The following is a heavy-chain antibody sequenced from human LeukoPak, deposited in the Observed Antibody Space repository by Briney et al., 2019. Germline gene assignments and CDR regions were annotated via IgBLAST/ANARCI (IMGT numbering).Heavy chain of an antibody. V-gene: IGHV4-59*01. J-gene: IGHJ4*02. CDR2: IYYSGST. D-gene: IGHD1-1*01. Sequence: SETLSLTCTVSGGSISSYYWSWTRQPPGKRLEWIGYIYYSGSTNYNPSLKSRVTISVDTSKNQFSLKLSSVTAADTAVYYCARSNWNDPFDYWGQGTLVTVSS. CDR3: ARSNWNDPFDY. CDR1: GGSISSYY.